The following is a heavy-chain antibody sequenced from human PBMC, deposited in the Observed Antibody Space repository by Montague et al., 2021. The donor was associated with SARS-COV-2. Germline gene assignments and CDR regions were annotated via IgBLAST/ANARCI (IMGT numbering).Heavy chain of an antibody. D-gene: IGHD3-10*01. CDR3: ARAAQKQYVLLWFGELLHDAFDI. J-gene: IGHJ3*02. Sequence: SLRLFCAASGFTFSSYAMHWVRQAPGKGLEWVAVISYDGSNKYYXDSVKGRFTISRDNSKNTLYLQMNSLRAEDTAVYYCARAAQKQYVLLWFGELLHDAFDIWGQGTMVTVSS. CDR1: GFTFSSYA. V-gene: IGHV3-30-3*01. CDR2: ISYDGSNK.